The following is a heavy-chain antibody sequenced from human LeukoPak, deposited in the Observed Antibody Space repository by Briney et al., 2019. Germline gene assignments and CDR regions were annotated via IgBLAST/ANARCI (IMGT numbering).Heavy chain of an antibody. D-gene: IGHD3-3*01. CDR3: ARHFGVVTKGVYYYYYGMDV. J-gene: IGHJ6*02. Sequence: GGSLRLSCPASGFTVSSNYMSWARQAPGKGLEWVSVIYSGGSTYYADSVKGRFTISRDNSKNTLYLQMNSLRAEDTAVYYCARHFGVVTKGVYYYYYGMDVWGQGTTVTVSS. CDR2: IYSGGST. CDR1: GFTVSSNY. V-gene: IGHV3-66*04.